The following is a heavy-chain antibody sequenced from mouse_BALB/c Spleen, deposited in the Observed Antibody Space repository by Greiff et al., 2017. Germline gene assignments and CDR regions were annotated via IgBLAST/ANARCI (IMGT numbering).Heavy chain of an antibody. CDR3: ARDRGIWYGYGFAY. CDR2: IRNKANGYTT. D-gene: IGHD2-2*01. V-gene: IGHV7-3*02. Sequence: EVMLVESGGGLVQPGGSLRLSCATSGFTFTDYYMSWVRQPPGKALEWLGFIRNKANGYTTEYSASVKGRFTISRDNSQSILYLQMNTLRAEDSATYYCARDRGIWYGYGFAYWGQGTLVTVSA. CDR1: GFTFTDYY. J-gene: IGHJ3*01.